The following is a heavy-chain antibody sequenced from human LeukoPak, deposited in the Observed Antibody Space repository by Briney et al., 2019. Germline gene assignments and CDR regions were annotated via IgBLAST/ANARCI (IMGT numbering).Heavy chain of an antibody. CDR1: GGSISSSSYY. V-gene: IGHV4-39*01. Sequence: SETLSLTCTVSGGSISSSSYYWGWLRHPPGKGLEWIGSIYYSGSTYYNPSLKSRVTISVDTSKNQFSLKLSSVTAADAAVYYCARHEETGCFDYWGQGTLVTVSS. D-gene: IGHD1-1*01. J-gene: IGHJ4*02. CDR3: ARHEETGCFDY. CDR2: IYYSGST.